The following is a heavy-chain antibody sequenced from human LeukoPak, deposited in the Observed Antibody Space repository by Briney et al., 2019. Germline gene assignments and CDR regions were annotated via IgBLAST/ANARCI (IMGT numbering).Heavy chain of an antibody. D-gene: IGHD6-6*01. V-gene: IGHV3-7*01. CDR2: IKQDGREK. CDR1: VYTSSIYW. CDR3: ARVLIAARPGEFRYYGMDV. J-gene: IGHJ6*02. Sequence: PGGSLRLSCAASVYTSSIYWMSWVRDATGKGLGWVANIKQDGREKHYMDSVKGRFTISRDNAKNSLYLQMNSLRAEDTAVYYCARVLIAARPGEFRYYGMDVWGQGTTVTVSS.